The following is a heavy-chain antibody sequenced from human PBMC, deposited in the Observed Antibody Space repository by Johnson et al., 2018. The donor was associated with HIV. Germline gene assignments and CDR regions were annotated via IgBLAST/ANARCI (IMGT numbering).Heavy chain of an antibody. Sequence: QMLLVESGGGVVQPGRSLRLSCVGSAFTFSSYAMHWVRQAPGKGLEWVAVISYDGSNKFYADSVKGRFTISRDNSKNTLYLQMSSLRVEDTAVYYCATRDPTYRPGAFDIWGQGTTVTVSS. D-gene: IGHD1-14*01. V-gene: IGHV3-30*14. CDR3: ATRDPTYRPGAFDI. CDR1: AFTFSSYA. J-gene: IGHJ3*02. CDR2: ISYDGSNK.